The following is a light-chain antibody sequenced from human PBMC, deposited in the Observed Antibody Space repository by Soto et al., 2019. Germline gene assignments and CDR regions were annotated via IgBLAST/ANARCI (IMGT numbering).Light chain of an antibody. J-gene: IGKJ1*01. V-gene: IGKV3-11*01. CDR1: QSVSTF. CDR3: QQRFNWPPT. CDR2: DAS. Sequence: EIVLTQSPATLSLSPGERATLSCRASQSVSTFLAWYQHKPGQPPRLLIYDASNRATGSPARFSGSGSGTAFTLTISSLEPEDVALYYCQQRFNWPPTFGQGTKVEIK.